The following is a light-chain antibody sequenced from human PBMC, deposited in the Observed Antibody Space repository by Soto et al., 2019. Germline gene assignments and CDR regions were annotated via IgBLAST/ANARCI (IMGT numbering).Light chain of an antibody. V-gene: IGKV3-20*01. CDR2: GAS. J-gene: IGKJ1*01. CDR1: QSVSSY. Sequence: EIVMTQSPATLSVSPGERATLSCRASQSVSSYLAWYQQKPGQAPRLLIFGASSRATGIPDKFSGSGSGTDFTLTISRLEPEDFAVYWCQQYDSSPRTFGQGTKVDIK. CDR3: QQYDSSPRT.